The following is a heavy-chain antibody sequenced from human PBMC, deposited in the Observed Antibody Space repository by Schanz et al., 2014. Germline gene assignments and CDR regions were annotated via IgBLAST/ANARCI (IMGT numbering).Heavy chain of an antibody. CDR2: VWSDGNTK. CDR3: ARPSDSSWYMDV. J-gene: IGHJ6*03. D-gene: IGHD2-21*02. Sequence: VQLVESGGGLVKPGGSLRLSCATSGFTFSRFGMHWVRQAPGKGPEWVALVWSDGNTKYYVDSVKGRFTISRDNSMNTLHLQMDGLRVEDTAVYYCARPSDSSWYMDVWGKGTTVTVSS. CDR1: GFTFSRFG. V-gene: IGHV3-33*01.